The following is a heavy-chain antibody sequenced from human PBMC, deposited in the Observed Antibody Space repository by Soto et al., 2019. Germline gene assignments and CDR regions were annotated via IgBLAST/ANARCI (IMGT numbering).Heavy chain of an antibody. CDR2: IYYSGST. Sequence: PSETLSLTCAVSGGSISSGGYSWSWIRQPPGKGLEWIGYIYYSGSTYYNPSLKSRVTISLDTSKNQFSLKLSSVTAADTAVYYCARRLYYYDSSGYYPSGMDVWGQGTTVTVSS. D-gene: IGHD3-22*01. CDR3: ARRLYYYDSSGYYPSGMDV. J-gene: IGHJ6*02. CDR1: GGSISSGGYS. V-gene: IGHV4-30-2*05.